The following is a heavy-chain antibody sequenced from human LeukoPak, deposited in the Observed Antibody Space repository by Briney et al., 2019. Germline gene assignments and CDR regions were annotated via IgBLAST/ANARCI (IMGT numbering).Heavy chain of an antibody. V-gene: IGHV3-23*01. J-gene: IGHJ4*02. CDR3: AKGDCSGGSCYYSSY. Sequence: PGGSLRLSCTASGFTFSSYGMSWVRQAPGKGLEWVSAISGSGGSTYYADSVKGRFTISRDNSKNTLYLQMNSLRAEDTAVYYCAKGDCSGGSCYYSSYWGQGTLVTVSS. CDR1: GFTFSSYG. CDR2: ISGSGGST. D-gene: IGHD2-15*01.